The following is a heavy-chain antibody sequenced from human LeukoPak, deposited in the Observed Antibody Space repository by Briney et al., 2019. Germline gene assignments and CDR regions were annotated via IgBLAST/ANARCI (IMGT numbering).Heavy chain of an antibody. J-gene: IGHJ5*02. Sequence: SGGSLRLSCAASGFTFSSYWMSWVRQAPGKGLEWVANIKQDGSEKYYVDSVKGRFTISRDNAKNSLYLQMSSLRAEDTAVYYCARCGYSGSGFSTNWFDPWGQGTLVTVSS. CDR2: IKQDGSEK. V-gene: IGHV3-7*01. D-gene: IGHD3-10*01. CDR3: ARCGYSGSGFSTNWFDP. CDR1: GFTFSSYW.